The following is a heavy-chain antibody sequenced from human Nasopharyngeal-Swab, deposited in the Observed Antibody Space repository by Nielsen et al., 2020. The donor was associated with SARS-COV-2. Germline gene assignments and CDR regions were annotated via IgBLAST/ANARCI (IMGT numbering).Heavy chain of an antibody. D-gene: IGHD2-2*02. J-gene: IGHJ5*02. CDR2: MYHTGST. Sequence: ETLSLTCAVSGDSITSGYFWGWIRQPPGKGLEWIGSMYHTGSTYYNPSLKSRVTISIDTSKNQFSLKLSSVTAADTAVYYCARLYISPRRFDPWGQGTLVTVSS. CDR1: GDSITSGYF. V-gene: IGHV4-38-2*01. CDR3: ARLYISPRRFDP.